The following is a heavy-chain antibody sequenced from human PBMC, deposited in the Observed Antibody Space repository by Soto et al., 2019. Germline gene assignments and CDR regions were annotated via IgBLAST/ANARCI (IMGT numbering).Heavy chain of an antibody. CDR2: INPNSGGT. V-gene: IGHV1-2*02. D-gene: IGHD3-3*01. J-gene: IGHJ4*02. CDR1: GYTFTGYY. CDR3: ARRFWSGYGYYFDY. Sequence: RASVKVSCKASGYTFTGYYMHWVRQAPGQGLEWMGWINPNSGGTNYAQKFQGRVTMTRDTSISTAYMELSRLRSDDTAVYYCARRFWSGYGYYFDYWGQGTLVTVSS.